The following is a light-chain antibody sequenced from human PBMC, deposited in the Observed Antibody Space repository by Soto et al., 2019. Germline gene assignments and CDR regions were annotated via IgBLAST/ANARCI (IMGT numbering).Light chain of an antibody. Sequence: EIVMTQSPATLSLSPGERAALSCRASQSINSELAWYQQKPGQPPRLLIYGASTRATGVPARFTGSXXGSXFTLTISGLQSEDFAVYYCQQGHNWPLTFGQGTRLEI. CDR3: QQGHNWPLT. CDR2: GAS. CDR1: QSINSE. J-gene: IGKJ2*01. V-gene: IGKV3-15*01.